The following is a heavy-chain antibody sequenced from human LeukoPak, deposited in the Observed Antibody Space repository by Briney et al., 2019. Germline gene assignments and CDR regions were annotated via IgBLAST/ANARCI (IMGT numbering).Heavy chain of an antibody. J-gene: IGHJ6*03. CDR3: ARGFPNLSSSWGGYYYYYYMDV. Sequence: SETLSLTCTVSGGSISSYYWSWIRQPAGKGLEWIGRIYTSGSTNYNPSLKSRVTMSVDTSKNQFSLKLSSVTAADTAVYYCARGFPNLSSSWGGYYYYYYMDVWGKGTTVTVSS. CDR1: GGSISSYY. V-gene: IGHV4-4*07. CDR2: IYTSGST. D-gene: IGHD6-13*01.